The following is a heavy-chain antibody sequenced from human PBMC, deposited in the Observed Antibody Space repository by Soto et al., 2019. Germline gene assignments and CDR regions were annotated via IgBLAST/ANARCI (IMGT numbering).Heavy chain of an antibody. CDR3: ASYMTTVTTWRTLNYYYGMDV. J-gene: IGHJ6*02. CDR2: IIPIFGTA. D-gene: IGHD4-4*01. V-gene: IGHV1-69*06. CDR1: GGTFSSYA. Sequence: SVKVSCKASGGTFSSYAISWVRQAPGQGLEWMGGIIPIFGTANYAQKFQGRVTITADKSTSTAYMELSSLRSEDTAVYYCASYMTTVTTWRTLNYYYGMDVRGQGTTVTVSS.